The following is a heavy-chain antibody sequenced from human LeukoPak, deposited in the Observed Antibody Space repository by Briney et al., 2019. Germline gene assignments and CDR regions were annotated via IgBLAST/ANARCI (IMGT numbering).Heavy chain of an antibody. J-gene: IGHJ4*02. CDR1: GLTFVDYA. Sequence: PGRSLRLSCAASGLTFVDYAMHWVRQPQGKGLGWVSGISWNSGSIGYADSVKGRFTISRDNAKNFLYLQMNSLRAEDTALYYCAKACGGDCYRFDYWGQGTLVTVSS. D-gene: IGHD2-21*02. CDR2: ISWNSGSI. V-gene: IGHV3-9*01. CDR3: AKACGGDCYRFDY.